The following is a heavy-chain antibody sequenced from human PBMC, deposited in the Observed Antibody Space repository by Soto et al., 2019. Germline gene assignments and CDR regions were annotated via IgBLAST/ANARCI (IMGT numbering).Heavy chain of an antibody. D-gene: IGHD5-18*01. CDR3: ARSGSYGYGVSCSGFDS. J-gene: IGHJ4*01. V-gene: IGHV3-30*09. CDR1: GFTISSYA. Sequence: ALRLSCATSGFTISSYAMPWVRQAPGKGLEWGAGISYDGSNKYYADSVKGRFAISRDNSQTTLYLQMNSLRAEDTAVYYCARSGSYGYGVSCSGFDSSGHGPLVNVSS. CDR2: ISYDGSNK.